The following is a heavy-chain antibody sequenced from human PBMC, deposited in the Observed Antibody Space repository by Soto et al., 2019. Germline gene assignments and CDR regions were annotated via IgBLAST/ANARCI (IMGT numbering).Heavy chain of an antibody. J-gene: IGHJ4*02. CDR3: ARMACSGGSCYFDY. Sequence: GGSLRLSCAASGFTFSSYSMNWVRQAPGKGLEWVSSISSSSSYIYYADSVKGRFTISRDNAKNSLYLQMNSLRAEDTAVYYCARMACSGGSCYFDYWGQGTLVTVSS. CDR2: ISSSSSYI. D-gene: IGHD2-15*01. CDR1: GFTFSSYS. V-gene: IGHV3-21*01.